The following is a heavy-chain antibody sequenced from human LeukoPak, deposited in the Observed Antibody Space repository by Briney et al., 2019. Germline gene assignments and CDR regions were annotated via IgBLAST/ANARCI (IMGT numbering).Heavy chain of an antibody. V-gene: IGHV1-2*06. J-gene: IGHJ4*02. CDR3: ARDRIGCGSSSCYIDY. D-gene: IGHD2-2*02. CDR1: GYTFTGYY. CDR2: INPNSGDT. Sequence: ASVKVSCKASGYTFTGYYIHWVRQAPGQGLEWMGRINPNSGDTSSAQKFQGRVTMTRDTSISTAYMELSRLRSDDTAVYYCARDRIGCGSSSCYIDYWGQGTLVTVSS.